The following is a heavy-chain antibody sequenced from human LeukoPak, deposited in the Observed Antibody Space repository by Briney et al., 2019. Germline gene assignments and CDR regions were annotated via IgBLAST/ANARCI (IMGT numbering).Heavy chain of an antibody. D-gene: IGHD5-18*01. J-gene: IGHJ3*02. CDR3: ARVSGETWIQLWYYAFDI. CDR1: GGSISSSGYY. V-gene: IGHV4-39*07. CDR2: IYYSGST. Sequence: PSETLSLTCTVSGGSISSSGYYWGWIRQPPGTGLEWIGSIYYSGSTNYNPSLKSRVTISVDTSKNQFSLKLSSVTAADTAVYYCARVSGETWIQLWYYAFDIWGQGTMVTVSS.